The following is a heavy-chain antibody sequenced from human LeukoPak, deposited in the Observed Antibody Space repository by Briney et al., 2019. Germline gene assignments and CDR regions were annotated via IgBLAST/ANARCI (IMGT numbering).Heavy chain of an antibody. CDR2: IKQDGSEK. J-gene: IGHJ4*02. V-gene: IGHV3-7*01. CDR3: ARGRFESNGDFDY. Sequence: GGSLRLSCAASGFIFSKYWMSWVRQSPGKGLEWVANIKQDGSEKYYVDSLNGRFTISRDNDKNSVYLQMNSLGAEDTAVYYCARGRFESNGDFDYWGQGTLVTVSS. CDR1: GFIFSKYW. D-gene: IGHD4-11*01.